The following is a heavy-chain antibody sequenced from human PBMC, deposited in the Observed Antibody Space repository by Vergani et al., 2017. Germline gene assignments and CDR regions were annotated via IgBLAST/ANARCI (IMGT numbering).Heavy chain of an antibody. CDR3: ARGNSGYEGDFDY. V-gene: IGHV1-58*02. CDR2: IVVGSGNT. D-gene: IGHD5-12*01. CDR1: GFTFTSSA. J-gene: IGHJ4*02. Sequence: QLVQSGAEVKKPGASVKVSCKASGFTFTSSAMQWVRQARGQRLEWIGWIVVGSGNTNYAQKFQERVTITRDMSTSTAYMELSSLRSEDTAVYYCARGNSGYEGDFDYWGQGTLVTVSS.